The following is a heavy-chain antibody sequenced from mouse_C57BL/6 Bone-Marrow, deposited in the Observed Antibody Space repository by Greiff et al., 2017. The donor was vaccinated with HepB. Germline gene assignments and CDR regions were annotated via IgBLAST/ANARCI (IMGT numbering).Heavy chain of an antibody. V-gene: IGHV1-81*01. CDR3: ARCGGYDEDYYDIDY. J-gene: IGHJ4*01. D-gene: IGHD2-2*01. CDR2: IYPRSGNT. CDR1: GYTFTSYG. Sequence: VQRVESGAGLARPGASVKLSCKASGYTFTSYGISWVRQRPGQGLEWIGEIYPRSGNTYYNEKFKGKATLTADKSSSTAYMELRSLSSEDSAVYFCARCGGYDEDYYDIDYWGQGTSVTVSS.